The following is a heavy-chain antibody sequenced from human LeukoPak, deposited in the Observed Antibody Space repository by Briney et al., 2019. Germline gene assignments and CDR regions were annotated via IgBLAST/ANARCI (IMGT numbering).Heavy chain of an antibody. Sequence: ASVKVSCKATEDTFTGYFIHWVRQAPGQGLEWMGSVYSNSGATNYAQQFQGRVTMTRGTSITTAYMELNRLQSDDTAIYYCARDLGGYVGFDPWGQGTLVTVSS. CDR2: VYSNSGAT. D-gene: IGHD5-12*01. CDR3: ARDLGGYVGFDP. CDR1: EDTFTGYF. V-gene: IGHV1-2*02. J-gene: IGHJ5*02.